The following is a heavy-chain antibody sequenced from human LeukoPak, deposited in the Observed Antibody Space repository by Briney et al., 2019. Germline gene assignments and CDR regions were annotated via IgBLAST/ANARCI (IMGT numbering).Heavy chain of an antibody. V-gene: IGHV3-49*04. J-gene: IGHJ4*02. CDR2: IRSKAYGGTT. CDR3: TRDPGGYSRAEFRTYFDY. CDR1: GFAFGDYA. D-gene: IGHD6-13*01. Sequence: GGSLRLSCTASGFAFGDYAMSWVRQAPGKGLEWVGFIRSKAYGGTTEYAASVKGRFTISRDDSKSIAYLQMNSLKTEDTAVYYRTRDPGGYSRAEFRTYFDYWGQGTLVTVSS.